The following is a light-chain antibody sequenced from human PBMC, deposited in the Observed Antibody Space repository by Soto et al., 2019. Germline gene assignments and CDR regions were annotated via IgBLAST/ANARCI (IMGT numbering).Light chain of an antibody. Sequence: EIVMTQSPATLSVSPGERVTLSCRASQSVSSNLAWHQQKPGQTPRLLIYDASTGATGIPARFSGSGSGTEFTLTISSLQSEDFAVYYCQQYNNWPRTFGQGTKVEIK. CDR1: QSVSSN. J-gene: IGKJ1*01. V-gene: IGKV3-15*01. CDR2: DAS. CDR3: QQYNNWPRT.